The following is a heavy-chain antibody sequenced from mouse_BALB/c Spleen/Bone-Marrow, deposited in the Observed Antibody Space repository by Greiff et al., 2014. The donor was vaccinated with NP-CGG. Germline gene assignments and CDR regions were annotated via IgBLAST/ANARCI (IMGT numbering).Heavy chain of an antibody. V-gene: IGHV14-3*02. Sequence: VQLQQSGAELVKPGASVKLSCTTSGFNIKDTYIHWVKQRPEQGLEWIGRIDPANGNTKYDPEFQVKATITADTSSNTAYLHLSSLTSEDAAVYSCAHDAPFAYWGQGTLVTVSA. CDR1: GFNIKDTY. CDR2: IDPANGNT. D-gene: IGHD2-3*01. CDR3: AHDAPFAY. J-gene: IGHJ3*01.